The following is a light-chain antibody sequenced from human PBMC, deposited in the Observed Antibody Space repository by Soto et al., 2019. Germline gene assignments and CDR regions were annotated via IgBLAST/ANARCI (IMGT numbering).Light chain of an antibody. Sequence: DVVVTQSPLSLPVTLGQPASISCRSSLSLIHSDGNTYLHWFQQRPGQSPRRLIYHVSIRDSGVPDRFSGSGSGTDFTLEISRVEAEDVGVYYCMQGRHWPYTFGPGTTVDIK. CDR3: MQGRHWPYT. J-gene: IGKJ3*01. CDR2: HVS. CDR1: LSLIHSDGNTY. V-gene: IGKV2-30*02.